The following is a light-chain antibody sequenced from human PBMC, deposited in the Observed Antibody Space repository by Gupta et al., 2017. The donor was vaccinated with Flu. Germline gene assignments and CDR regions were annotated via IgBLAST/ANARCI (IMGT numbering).Light chain of an antibody. CDR3: QQSDNWRLI. J-gene: IGKJ4*01. Sequence: SPTSFSGPVGDRATISCRASQSVSSYLDWYQQKQGQAPRLLIYDANRRATDIPGRFSGSGSGTDFTLTISNLEPEDFAVYYCQQSDNWRLIFGGGTRVEIK. CDR2: DAN. CDR1: QSVSSY. V-gene: IGKV3-11*01.